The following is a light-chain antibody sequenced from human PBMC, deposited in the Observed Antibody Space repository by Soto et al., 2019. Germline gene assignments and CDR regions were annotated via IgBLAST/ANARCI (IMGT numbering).Light chain of an antibody. Sequence: EIVLTQSPGTLSLFPGERATLSCRASQSVSSSYFAWYQQKPGQAPRLLIYGASSRATGIPDRFSGSGSGTDFTLIISRLEPEDFAVYYCQQYGSSPYTFGQGTKLEIK. J-gene: IGKJ2*01. V-gene: IGKV3-20*01. CDR2: GAS. CDR3: QQYGSSPYT. CDR1: QSVSSSY.